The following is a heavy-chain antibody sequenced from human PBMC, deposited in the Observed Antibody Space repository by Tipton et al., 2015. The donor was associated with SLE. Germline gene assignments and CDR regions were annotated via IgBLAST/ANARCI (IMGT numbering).Heavy chain of an antibody. CDR2: IFTSGNT. D-gene: IGHD6-19*01. CDR1: GDSLSSQY. CDR3: ARETEDTGWIHSRDYIYYYYYVDV. Sequence: TLSLTCSVYGDSLSSQYWSWIRQPAGEGLEWIGRIFTSGNTNYNPSLKSRVTISVDTSKNQFSLELSSVTAADTAVYYCARETEDTGWIHSRDYIYYYYYVDVWGQGTTVTVSS. V-gene: IGHV4-4*07. J-gene: IGHJ6*03.